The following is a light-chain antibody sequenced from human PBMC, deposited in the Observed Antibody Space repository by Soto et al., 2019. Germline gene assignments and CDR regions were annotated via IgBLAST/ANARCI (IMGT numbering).Light chain of an antibody. Sequence: DIVMTQSPDSLAVSLGERATINCKSSQSVLYSTNNKNYLAWYQQKPGQPPKLLIYWAATRESGVPDRFSGSGSGTDFPLTISSLQAEDVAVYYCQQYYITPLTFGGGTKDEIK. J-gene: IGKJ4*01. CDR3: QQYYITPLT. V-gene: IGKV4-1*01. CDR2: WAA. CDR1: QSVLYSTNNKNY.